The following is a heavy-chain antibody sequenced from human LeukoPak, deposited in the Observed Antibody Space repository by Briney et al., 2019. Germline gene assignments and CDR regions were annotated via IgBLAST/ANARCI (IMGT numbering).Heavy chain of an antibody. Sequence: GGSLRLSCAASGFTFSSYSMNWVRQAPGKGLEWVSSISSSSSYIYYADSVKGRFTISRDNSKNTLYLQMNSLRAEDTAVYYCAEERDYYDSYWGQGTLVTVSS. D-gene: IGHD3-22*01. CDR2: ISSSSSYI. CDR3: AEERDYYDSY. V-gene: IGHV3-21*04. J-gene: IGHJ4*02. CDR1: GFTFSSYS.